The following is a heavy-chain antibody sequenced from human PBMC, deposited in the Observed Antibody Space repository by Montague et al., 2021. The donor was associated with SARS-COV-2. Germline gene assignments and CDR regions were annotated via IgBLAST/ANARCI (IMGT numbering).Heavy chain of an antibody. D-gene: IGHD6-19*01. Sequence: SETLSLTCTVSGGSISSSSYYWGWIRQPPGKGLEWIGSIYYSGSTYYNPSLKSRVTISVDTSKNQFSLKLSSVTAADTAVYYCARRAVGGWYATTPENDYWGQGTLVTVSS. V-gene: IGHV4-39*01. CDR3: ARRAVGGWYATTPENDY. CDR1: GGSISSSSYY. J-gene: IGHJ4*02. CDR2: IYYSGST.